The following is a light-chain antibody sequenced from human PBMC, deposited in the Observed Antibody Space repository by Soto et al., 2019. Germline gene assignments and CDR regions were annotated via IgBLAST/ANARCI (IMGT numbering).Light chain of an antibody. Sequence: QSVLTQPASVSGSPGQSITISCTGTGGDIGSYKSVSWFQQHPGKAPKLIIYEVTNRPSGVADRFSGSKSGNTASLTISGLQPEDEADYFCGSRTSSTTLYVFGGGTKLTVL. CDR2: EVT. CDR1: GGDIGSYKS. J-gene: IGLJ1*01. CDR3: GSRTSSTTLYV. V-gene: IGLV2-14*01.